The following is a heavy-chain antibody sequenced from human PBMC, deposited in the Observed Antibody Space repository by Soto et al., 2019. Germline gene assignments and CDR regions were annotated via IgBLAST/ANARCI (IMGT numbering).Heavy chain of an antibody. V-gene: IGHV3-30*18. CDR1: GFSFSTTG. CDR3: AKDLYSSDWYNYFDP. D-gene: IGHD6-19*01. CDR2: ISHDGGAK. J-gene: IGHJ5*02. Sequence: QVQLVESGGGVVQPGRSLRLSCAASGFSFSTTGMHWVREAPGKGLEWVAMISHDGGAKYYADSVKGRFTISRDDSKNTLYLQMNSLRPEDTAVYYCAKDLYSSDWYNYFDPWGQGTLVTVS.